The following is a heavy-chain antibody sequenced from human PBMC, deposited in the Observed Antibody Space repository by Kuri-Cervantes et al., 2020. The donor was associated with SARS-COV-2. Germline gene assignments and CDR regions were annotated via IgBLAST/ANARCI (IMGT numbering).Heavy chain of an antibody. Sequence: GTLSLTCAASGFTFSNYAMSWVRQAPGKGLEWVSVISGSGGSTYYADSVKGRFTISRDNSKNTLYLQMNSLRAEDTAVYYCAKESRYDFWSGFYFDYWGQGTLVTVSS. CDR2: ISGSGGST. D-gene: IGHD3-3*01. CDR3: AKESRYDFWSGFYFDY. V-gene: IGHV3-23*01. CDR1: GFTFSNYA. J-gene: IGHJ4*02.